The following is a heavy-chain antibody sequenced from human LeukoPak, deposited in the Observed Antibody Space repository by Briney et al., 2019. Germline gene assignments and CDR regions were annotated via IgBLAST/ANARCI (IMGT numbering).Heavy chain of an antibody. J-gene: IGHJ4*02. Sequence: GGSLTLSCVASGFTFSSHSMSWVRQAPGKGPGWVSAINSRGDGTEYADSVRGRFTMSRDNSKHTLYLQMYSLRAEDTAVYYCAKEAATPGQFDYWGQGTLVTVSS. CDR2: INSRGDGT. V-gene: IGHV3-23*01. D-gene: IGHD2-15*01. CDR3: AKEAATPGQFDY. CDR1: GFTFSSHS.